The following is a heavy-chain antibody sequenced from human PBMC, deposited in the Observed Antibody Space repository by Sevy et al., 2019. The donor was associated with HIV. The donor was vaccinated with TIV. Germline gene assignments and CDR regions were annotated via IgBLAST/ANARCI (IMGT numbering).Heavy chain of an antibody. CDR3: AKDLRISAGGTTSFDY. V-gene: IGHV3-23*01. J-gene: IGHJ4*02. Sequence: LSLTCAASGFTFSSYAMSWVRQAPGKGLEWVSAISGSGGSTFYADSVKGRFTISRDNSKNTLYLKMNSLRAEDTAVYYCAKDLRISAGGTTSFDYWGQGTLVTVSS. D-gene: IGHD6-13*01. CDR1: GFTFSSYA. CDR2: ISGSGGST.